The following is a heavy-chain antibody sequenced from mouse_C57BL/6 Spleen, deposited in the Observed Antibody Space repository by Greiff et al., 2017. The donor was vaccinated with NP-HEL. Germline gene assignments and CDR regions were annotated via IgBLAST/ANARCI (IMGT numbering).Heavy chain of an antibody. CDR1: GYTFTSYW. V-gene: IGHV1-64*01. D-gene: IGHD2-4*01. CDR2: IHPNSGST. CDR3: AREGYYDDYDEGRFAY. Sequence: QLQQPGAELVKPGASVKLSCKASGYTFTSYWMHWVKQRPGQGLEWIGMIHPNSGSTNYNEKFKSKATLTVDKSSSTAYMQLSSLTSEDSAVYYCAREGYYDDYDEGRFAYWGQGTLVTVSA. J-gene: IGHJ3*01.